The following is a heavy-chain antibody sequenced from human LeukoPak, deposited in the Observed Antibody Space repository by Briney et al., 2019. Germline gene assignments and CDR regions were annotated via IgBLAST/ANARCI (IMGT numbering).Heavy chain of an antibody. Sequence: SETLSLTCTVSGDSISSYYWSWIRQPAGKGLEWIGRIYISGSTNYNPSLKSRVTMSLDTSKRQFSLKLTSVTAADTAVYYCARGGSFWVADYFYYMDVWGKGTTVTVSS. V-gene: IGHV4-4*07. CDR2: IYISGST. CDR1: GDSISSYY. CDR3: ARGGSFWVADYFYYMDV. D-gene: IGHD2-15*01. J-gene: IGHJ6*03.